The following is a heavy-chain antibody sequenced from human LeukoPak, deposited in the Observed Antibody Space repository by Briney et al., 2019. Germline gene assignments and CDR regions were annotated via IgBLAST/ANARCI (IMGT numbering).Heavy chain of an antibody. CDR3: ARGGTAVVTPYAFDI. J-gene: IGHJ3*02. CDR2: IHYSGST. CDR1: GGSIRSYY. Sequence: SETLSLTCTVSGGSIRSYYWSWIRQPPGKGLEGIGYIHYSGSTNCNPSLKTRVTLSVDTSKNHFSLKLTSMTAADTAVYYCARGGTAVVTPYAFDIWGQGTMVTVSS. V-gene: IGHV4-59*01. D-gene: IGHD4-23*01.